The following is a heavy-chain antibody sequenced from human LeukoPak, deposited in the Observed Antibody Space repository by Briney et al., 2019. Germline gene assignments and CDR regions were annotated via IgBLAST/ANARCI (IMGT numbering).Heavy chain of an antibody. CDR2: ISGSGGAT. CDR3: AKDLRYSGNTYNMDV. V-gene: IGHV3-23*01. Sequence: PGGSLRLSCAASGFIFNTYAMSWVRQAPGKGLEWVSAISGSGGATYYTDSVKGRITISRDNSKNTLYLQINSLRVEDTAVYYCAKDLRYSGNTYNMDVWGRGTTVTVSS. D-gene: IGHD1-26*01. J-gene: IGHJ6*02. CDR1: GFIFNTYA.